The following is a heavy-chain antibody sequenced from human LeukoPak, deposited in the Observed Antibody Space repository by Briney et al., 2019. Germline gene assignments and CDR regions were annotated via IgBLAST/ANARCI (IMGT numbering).Heavy chain of an antibody. Sequence: GGSLRLSCAAPGFTFSSYSMNWVRQAPGKGLEWVSSISGNSDYKYYADSVKGRFTVSRDNAKNSLYLQMNSLRAEDTAVYYCARERRSAGSFDYWGRGTLVTVSP. CDR1: GFTFSSYS. D-gene: IGHD3-10*01. CDR2: ISGNSDYK. CDR3: ARERRSAGSFDY. J-gene: IGHJ4*02. V-gene: IGHV3-21*06.